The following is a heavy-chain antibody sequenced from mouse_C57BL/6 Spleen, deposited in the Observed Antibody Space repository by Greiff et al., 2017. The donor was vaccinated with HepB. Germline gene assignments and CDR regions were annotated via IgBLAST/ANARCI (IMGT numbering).Heavy chain of an antibody. CDR1: GYTFTDYN. Sequence: EVKLMESGPELVKPGASVKIPCKASGYTFTDYNMDWVKQSHGKSLEWIGDINPNNGGTIYNQKFKGKATLTVDKSSSTAYMELRSLTSEDTAVYYCARSPYYYGSSYGYFDVWGTGTTVTVSS. J-gene: IGHJ1*03. V-gene: IGHV1-18*01. CDR2: INPNNGGT. CDR3: ARSPYYYGSSYGYFDV. D-gene: IGHD1-1*01.